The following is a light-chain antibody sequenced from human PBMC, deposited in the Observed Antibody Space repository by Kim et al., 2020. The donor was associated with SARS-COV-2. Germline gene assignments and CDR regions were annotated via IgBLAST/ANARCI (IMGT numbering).Light chain of an antibody. CDR1: KLGDKY. Sequence: VSRGQTASITCSGDKLGDKYVCWYQQKPGQSPVPVIYQDTKRPSGIPERFSGSTSGNTATLTISGTQAMDEADYYCQAWDSSTKGVFGGGTQLTVL. CDR2: QDT. CDR3: QAWDSSTKGV. J-gene: IGLJ3*02. V-gene: IGLV3-1*01.